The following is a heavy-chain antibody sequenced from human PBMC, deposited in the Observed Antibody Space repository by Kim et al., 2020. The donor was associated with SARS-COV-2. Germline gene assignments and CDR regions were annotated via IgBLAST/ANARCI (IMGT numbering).Heavy chain of an antibody. CDR2: IYSGGSST. CDR1: GFTFSSYA. Sequence: GGSLRLSCAASGFTFSSYAMSWVRQAPGKGLEWVSVIYSGGSSTYYADSVKGRFTISRDNSKNTLYLQMNSLRAEDTAIYYCAKARRAAALFYWGQGTLVTVSS. J-gene: IGHJ4*02. V-gene: IGHV3-23*03. CDR3: AKARRAAALFY. D-gene: IGHD6-13*01.